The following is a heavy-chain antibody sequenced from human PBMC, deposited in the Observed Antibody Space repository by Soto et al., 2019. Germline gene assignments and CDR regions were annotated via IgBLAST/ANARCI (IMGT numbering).Heavy chain of an antibody. CDR2: IIPIFGTA. CDR3: AGRAVAGYYYYGMDV. J-gene: IGHJ6*02. V-gene: IGHV1-69*13. CDR1: GGTFSSYA. D-gene: IGHD6-19*01. Sequence: SVKVSCKASGGTFSSYAISWVRQAPGQGLEWMGEIIPIFGTANYAQKFQGRVTITADESTSTAYMELSSLRSEDTAVYYCAGRAVAGYYYYGMDVWGQGTTVTVSS.